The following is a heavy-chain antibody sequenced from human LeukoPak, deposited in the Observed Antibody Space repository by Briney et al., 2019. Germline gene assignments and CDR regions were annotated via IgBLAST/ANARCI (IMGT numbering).Heavy chain of an antibody. CDR3: ASPASYSSSYDAFDI. CDR2: MNPNSGNT. Sequence: ASAKVSCKASGYTFTSYDINWVRQATGQGLEWMGWMNPNSGNTGYAQKFQGRVTMTRNTSISTAYMELSSLRSEDTAVYYCASPASYSSSYDAFDIWGQGTMVTVSS. CDR1: GYTFTSYD. J-gene: IGHJ3*02. D-gene: IGHD6-13*01. V-gene: IGHV1-8*01.